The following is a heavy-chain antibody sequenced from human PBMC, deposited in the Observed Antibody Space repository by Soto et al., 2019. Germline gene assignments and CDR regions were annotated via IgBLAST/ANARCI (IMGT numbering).Heavy chain of an antibody. CDR3: ATPNWNDASSFDY. D-gene: IGHD1-1*01. CDR2: IYYSGST. V-gene: IGHV4-39*01. Sequence: SEILSLTCTVSGGSISSSSYYWGWIRQPPGKGLEWIGSIYYSGSTYYNPSLKSRVTISVDTSKNQFSLKLSSVTAADTAVYYCATPNWNDASSFDYWGQGTLVTVSS. J-gene: IGHJ4*02. CDR1: GGSISSSSYY.